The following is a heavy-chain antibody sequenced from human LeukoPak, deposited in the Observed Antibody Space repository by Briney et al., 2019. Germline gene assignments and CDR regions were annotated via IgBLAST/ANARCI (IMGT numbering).Heavy chain of an antibody. CDR3: AKDPLRYCSGGSCSGHFDY. CDR2: ISYDGSNK. CDR1: GFTFSSYG. J-gene: IGHJ4*02. Sequence: GGSLRLSCAASGFTFSSYGMHWVRQAPGKGLEWVAVISYDGSNKYYADSVKGRFTISRDNSKNTLYLQMNSLRAEDTAVYYCAKDPLRYCSGGSCSGHFDYWGQGTLVTVSS. V-gene: IGHV3-30*18. D-gene: IGHD2-15*01.